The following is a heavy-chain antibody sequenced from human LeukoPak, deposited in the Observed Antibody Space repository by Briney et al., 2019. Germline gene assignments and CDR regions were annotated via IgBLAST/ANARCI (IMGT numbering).Heavy chain of an antibody. CDR3: ARDTAYYDFWSGYYTGIVSGDYYYYYMDV. V-gene: IGHV4-4*07. CDR1: GGSISSYY. J-gene: IGHJ6*03. Sequence: SETLSLTCTVSGGSISSYYWGWIRQPPGKGLEWIGRIYTSGSTYYNPSLKSRVTISVDTSKNQFSLKLSSVTAADTAVYYCARDTAYYDFWSGYYTGIVSGDYYYYYMDVWGKGTTVTVSS. D-gene: IGHD3-3*01. CDR2: IYTSGST.